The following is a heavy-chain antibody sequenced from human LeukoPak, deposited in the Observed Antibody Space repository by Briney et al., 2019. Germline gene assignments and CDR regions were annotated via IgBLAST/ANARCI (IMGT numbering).Heavy chain of an antibody. Sequence: ASVKVSCKASGYTFTSFAMHWVRQAPGQRLEWMGWINAGNGNTKYSQKFQGRVTITRDTSASTAYMELSGLRSEDTAVYYCARTYGSGSYYNRFDYWGQGTLVTVSS. V-gene: IGHV1-3*01. D-gene: IGHD3-10*01. J-gene: IGHJ4*02. CDR2: INAGNGNT. CDR3: ARTYGSGSYYNRFDY. CDR1: GYTFTSFA.